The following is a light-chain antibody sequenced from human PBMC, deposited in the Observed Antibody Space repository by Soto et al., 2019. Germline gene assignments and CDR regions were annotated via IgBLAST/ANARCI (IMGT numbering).Light chain of an antibody. V-gene: IGKV1-39*01. CDR2: GAS. CDR3: QQSYSTLWT. Sequence: DVQMTQSPSSLSASVGDRVTITCRASQSISTYLNWYQQIPGKAPKLLIYGASSLQSGVPSRFSGSGSETEFTLTISSLQPEDFATYYCQQSYSTLWTFGQGTKVEIK. J-gene: IGKJ1*01. CDR1: QSISTY.